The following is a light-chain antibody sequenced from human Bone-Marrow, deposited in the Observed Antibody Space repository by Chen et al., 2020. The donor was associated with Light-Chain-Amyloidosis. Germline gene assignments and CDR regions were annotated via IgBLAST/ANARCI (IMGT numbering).Light chain of an antibody. CDR2: RDT. V-gene: IGLV3-25*03. CDR1: DLPTKY. CDR3: QSADSSGTYEVI. Sequence: SYELTQPPSVSVSPGQTARITCSGDDLPTKYAYWYQQKPGQAPVLVIHRDTERPSGISERFSGCSSGTTATLPISGVQAEDEADYHCQSADSSGTYEVIFGGGTKLTVL. J-gene: IGLJ2*01.